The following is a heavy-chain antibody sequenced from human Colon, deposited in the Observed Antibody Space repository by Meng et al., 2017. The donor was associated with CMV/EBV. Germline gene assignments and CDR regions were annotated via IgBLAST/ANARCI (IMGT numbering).Heavy chain of an antibody. J-gene: IGHJ3*01. CDR1: GFTFSDYY. Sequence: GESLKISCAASGFTFSDYYMSWIRQAPGKGLEWVSYISSSGSTIYYADSVKGRFTISRDNAKNSLYLQMNSLRAEDTAVYYCATCGYSYGFDAFDVWGPGTMVTVSS. CDR2: ISSSGSTI. V-gene: IGHV3-11*01. D-gene: IGHD5-18*01. CDR3: ATCGYSYGFDAFDV.